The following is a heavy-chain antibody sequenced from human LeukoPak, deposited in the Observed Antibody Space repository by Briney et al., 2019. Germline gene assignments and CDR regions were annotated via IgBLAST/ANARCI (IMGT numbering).Heavy chain of an antibody. CDR2: ISYDGSNK. Sequence: GESLKISCAASGFTFSSYDMHWVRQAPGKGLEWVALISYDGSNKYYGDSVEGRFTISRDNSKNTLYLQMNSLRAEDTAVYFCTKQSGSYRLYYFDSWGQGTLVTVSS. V-gene: IGHV3-30*18. CDR1: GFTFSSYD. J-gene: IGHJ4*02. CDR3: TKQSGSYRLYYFDS. D-gene: IGHD1-26*01.